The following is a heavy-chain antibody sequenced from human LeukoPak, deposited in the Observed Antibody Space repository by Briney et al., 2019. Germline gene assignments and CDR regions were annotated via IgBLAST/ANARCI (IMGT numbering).Heavy chain of an antibody. D-gene: IGHD2-15*01. CDR3: AKAPLGRCTGAICYSFDY. J-gene: IGHJ4*02. Sequence: GGTLRLSCAASGFTFNSYAMNWVRQAPGKGLEWVSTISSSGNNTYYTDSVKGRFTISRDNSKNTLFLQMNSLRVDDTAVYYCAKAPLGRCTGAICYSFDYWGQGTLVTVSS. CDR1: GFTFNSYA. V-gene: IGHV3-23*01. CDR2: ISSSGNNT.